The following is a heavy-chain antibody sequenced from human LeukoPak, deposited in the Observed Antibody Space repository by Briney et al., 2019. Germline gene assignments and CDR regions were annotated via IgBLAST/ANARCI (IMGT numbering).Heavy chain of an antibody. V-gene: IGHV4-34*01. Sequence: PSETLSLTCAVYGGSFSAYYWTWIRQPPGKGLEWIGEINHGGSTNYDPSLKSRVTISIDTAKNQFSLKMSSVTAADTAVYFCARYFDYGGNSRVFQHWGQGTLVTVSS. CDR1: GGSFSAYY. CDR2: INHGGST. D-gene: IGHD4-23*01. CDR3: ARYFDYGGNSRVFQH. J-gene: IGHJ1*01.